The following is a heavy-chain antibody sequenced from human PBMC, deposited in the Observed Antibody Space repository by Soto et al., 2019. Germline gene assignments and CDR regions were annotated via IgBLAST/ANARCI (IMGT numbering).Heavy chain of an antibody. CDR3: ARHSSTGPFDY. V-gene: IGHV3-23*01. D-gene: IGHD2-2*01. CDR1: GFTISSNA. J-gene: IGHJ4*02. Sequence: GALRLSCAASGFTISSNAMYWVRQAPGKGLEWVSAISDRGDTTHYADSVKGRFTISRDTSRNTLYLQLNTLRADDTAIYYCARHSSTGPFDYWGQGTLVTVSS. CDR2: ISDRGDTT.